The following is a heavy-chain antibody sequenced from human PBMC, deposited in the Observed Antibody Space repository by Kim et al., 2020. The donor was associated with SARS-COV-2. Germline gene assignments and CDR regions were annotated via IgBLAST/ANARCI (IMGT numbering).Heavy chain of an antibody. D-gene: IGHD3-10*01. CDR2: IYPGDSDT. Sequence: GESLKISCKGSGYSFTSYWIGWVRQMPGKGLEWMGIIYPGDSDTRYSPSFQGQVTISADKSISTAYLQWSSLKASDTAMYYCARRSYGSGSYYSTGIDYWGQGTLVTVSS. J-gene: IGHJ4*02. V-gene: IGHV5-51*01. CDR3: ARRSYGSGSYYSTGIDY. CDR1: GYSFTSYW.